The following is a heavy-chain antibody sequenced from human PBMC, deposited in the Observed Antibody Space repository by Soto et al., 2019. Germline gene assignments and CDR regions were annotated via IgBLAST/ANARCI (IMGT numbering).Heavy chain of an antibody. CDR1: GGSISSYY. Sequence: SETLSLTCTVSGGSISSYYWSWIRQPLGKGLEWIAYIYYCGSTNYNPSLKSRVTISVDTSKNPFSLKLSSVTAADRAVYYCASRSSWSGVYVDYWGQRTLVTVSA. D-gene: IGHD6-13*01. CDR2: IYYCGST. J-gene: IGHJ4*02. V-gene: IGHV4-59*08. CDR3: ASRSSWSGVYVDY.